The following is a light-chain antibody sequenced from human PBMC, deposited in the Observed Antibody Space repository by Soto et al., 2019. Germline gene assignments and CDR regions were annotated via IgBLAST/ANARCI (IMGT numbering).Light chain of an antibody. J-gene: IGKJ1*01. CDR2: DAS. CDR1: QSITSW. Sequence: IQITQSPATLSASVGERATITCRASQSITSWLAWYQQKPGKAPTLLIYDASSLQSGVPSRFSGSGSGTDFTLTISSLQPEDFATYYCLQDYNYPQTFGQGTKV. V-gene: IGKV1-6*01. CDR3: LQDYNYPQT.